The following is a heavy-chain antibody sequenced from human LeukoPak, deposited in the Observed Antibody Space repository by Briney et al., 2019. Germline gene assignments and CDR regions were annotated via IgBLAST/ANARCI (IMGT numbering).Heavy chain of an antibody. Sequence: SETPSLTCTVSGGSIRSNGYFWSWIRQPPGKGLEWIATVSYSGTTYYNPSLKSRVTMSVDTSTNHFSLKLSSVTAADTAVYYCARYSFPVGRHFDYWGQGTLVTVSS. J-gene: IGHJ4*02. CDR2: VSYSGTT. CDR1: GGSIRSNGYF. V-gene: IGHV4-39*02. CDR3: ARYSFPVGRHFDY. D-gene: IGHD1-26*01.